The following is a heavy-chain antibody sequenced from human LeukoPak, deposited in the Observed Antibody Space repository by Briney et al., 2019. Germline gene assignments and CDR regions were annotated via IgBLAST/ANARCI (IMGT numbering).Heavy chain of an antibody. J-gene: IGHJ4*02. CDR3: ARTYYYDSSGYYYDY. CDR1: GYTFTGYY. D-gene: IGHD3-22*01. Sequence: ASVKVSCKASGYTFTGYYMHWVRQAPGQGLEWMGWINPNSGGTNYAQKFQGRVTMTRDTSISTAYMELSRLRSDDTAVYYCARTYYYDSSGYYYDYWGQGTLVTVSS. V-gene: IGHV1-2*02. CDR2: INPNSGGT.